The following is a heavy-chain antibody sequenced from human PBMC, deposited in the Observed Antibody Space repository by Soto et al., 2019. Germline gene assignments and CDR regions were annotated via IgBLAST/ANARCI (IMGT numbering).Heavy chain of an antibody. CDR1: GYTFTRNA. CDR2: IDAGNGNT. Sequence: ASVKVSCKASGYTFTRNAIHWVRQAPGQRLEWIGKIDAGNGNTKYSQKFQGRVTITRDTSASAAYMELSTLGSEDTSIYYCARSETDYSRFDDWGQGSLVTGSS. D-gene: IGHD3-9*01. CDR3: ARSETDYSRFDD. J-gene: IGHJ4*02. V-gene: IGHV1-3*01.